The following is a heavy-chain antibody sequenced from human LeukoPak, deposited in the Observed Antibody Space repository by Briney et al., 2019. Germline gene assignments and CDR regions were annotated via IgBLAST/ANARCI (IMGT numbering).Heavy chain of an antibody. D-gene: IGHD1-14*01. CDR3: ARDQSDARNRIKGDGHHMDV. V-gene: IGHV3-30*01. CDR2: ISHDGRNK. J-gene: IGHJ6*03. CDR1: GFSFSLYA. Sequence: GGSLRLSCAASGFSFSLYAFHWVRQAPGGGLEWVSVISHDGRNKYYADSVKGRFITSRDNSRNTLDLQVNGLRPEDTAVYYCARDQSDARNRIKGDGHHMDVWGKGTTITVSS.